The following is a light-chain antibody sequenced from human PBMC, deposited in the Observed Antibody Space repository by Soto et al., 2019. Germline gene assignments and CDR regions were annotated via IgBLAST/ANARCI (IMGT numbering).Light chain of an antibody. Sequence: IQMTHSPCSLSASAGDRVTITFQASQNINNYLNWYQQKPGRAPKLLIYDASNLEAGVPSRFRGSGSGTDFTFTISRLQPEDIATYYCQQYENLPTFGQGTRLEIK. V-gene: IGKV1-33*01. J-gene: IGKJ5*01. CDR3: QQYENLPT. CDR2: DAS. CDR1: QNINNY.